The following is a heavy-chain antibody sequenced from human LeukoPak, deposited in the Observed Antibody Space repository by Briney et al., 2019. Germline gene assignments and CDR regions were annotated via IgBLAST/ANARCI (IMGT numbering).Heavy chain of an antibody. CDR2: VSYDGSKK. D-gene: IGHD6-19*01. CDR3: AKDGSSGWSYYFDY. J-gene: IGHJ4*02. CDR1: GFTFSSYA. Sequence: PGGSLRLSCAASGFTFSSYAMHWVRQAPGKGLEWVALVSYDGSKKYYADSVKGRFTISRDNSKNTLYLQMNSLRAEDTAVYYCAKDGSSGWSYYFDYWGQGTLVTVSS. V-gene: IGHV3-30*04.